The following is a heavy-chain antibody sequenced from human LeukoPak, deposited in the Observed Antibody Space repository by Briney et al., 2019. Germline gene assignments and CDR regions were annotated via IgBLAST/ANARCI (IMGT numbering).Heavy chain of an antibody. D-gene: IGHD2-15*01. CDR2: INAGSGNT. V-gene: IGHV1-3*01. CDR3: ARDSGEYYFDY. Sequence: ASVNVPCKASGYTFTSYAMHWVRQAPGQRLEWMGWINAGSGNTKYSQNFQGRVTISRDTSASTAYMELSSLTSEDTAVYYCARDSGEYYFDYWGQGTLVTVS. CDR1: GYTFTSYA. J-gene: IGHJ4*02.